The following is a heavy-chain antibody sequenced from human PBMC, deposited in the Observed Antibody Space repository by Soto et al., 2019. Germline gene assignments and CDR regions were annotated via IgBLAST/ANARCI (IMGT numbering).Heavy chain of an antibody. CDR3: ATGGSYYIL. V-gene: IGHV3-48*03. D-gene: IGHD1-26*01. J-gene: IGHJ4*02. Sequence: EVQLVESGGGLVQPGGSLRLSCAASGFTFSGYEMKWVRQAPGKGLEWVSYISSSGSTIYYADSVKGRFTISRDNAKNSLYLQMNSLRGEDTALYYCATGGSYYILWGQGTLVTVSS. CDR2: ISSSGSTI. CDR1: GFTFSGYE.